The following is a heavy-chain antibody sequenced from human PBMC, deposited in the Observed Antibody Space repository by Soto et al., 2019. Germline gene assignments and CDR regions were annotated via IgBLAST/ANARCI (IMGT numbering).Heavy chain of an antibody. D-gene: IGHD2-2*01. Sequence: ASVKVSCKASGYTFTGYYMHWVRQAPGQGLEWMGWINPNSGGTNYAQKFQGWVTMTRDTSISTAYMELSRLRPDDTAVYYCARARTLDAFDIWGQGTRVTVSS. CDR1: GYTFTGYY. V-gene: IGHV1-2*04. J-gene: IGHJ3*02. CDR3: ARARTLDAFDI. CDR2: INPNSGGT.